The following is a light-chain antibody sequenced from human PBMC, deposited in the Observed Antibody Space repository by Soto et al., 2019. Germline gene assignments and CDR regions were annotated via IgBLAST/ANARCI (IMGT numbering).Light chain of an antibody. J-gene: IGKJ5*01. CDR3: QQYNNWPIT. V-gene: IGKV3-15*01. CDR1: QSIGSN. Sequence: EIVMTQSPATLSVSPGERATLSCRASQSIGSNLAWYQQKPGQSPRLLIYGASTRATGLPARFSGSGSRTEFTLTISSLQSEDFALYYCQQYNNWPITFGQGTRLEIK. CDR2: GAS.